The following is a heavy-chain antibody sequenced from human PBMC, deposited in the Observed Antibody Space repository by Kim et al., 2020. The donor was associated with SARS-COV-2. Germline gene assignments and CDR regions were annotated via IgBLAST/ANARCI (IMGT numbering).Heavy chain of an antibody. J-gene: IGHJ5*02. D-gene: IGHD3-22*01. CDR2: IIPIFGTA. Sequence: SVKVSCKASGGTFSSYAISWVRQAPGQGLEWMGGIIPIFGTANYAQKFQGRVTITADESTSTAYMELSSLRSEDTAVYYCARAFWEYYSSGYPSAGFDPWGQGTLVTVSS. CDR1: GGTFSSYA. CDR3: ARAFWEYYSSGYPSAGFDP. V-gene: IGHV1-69*13.